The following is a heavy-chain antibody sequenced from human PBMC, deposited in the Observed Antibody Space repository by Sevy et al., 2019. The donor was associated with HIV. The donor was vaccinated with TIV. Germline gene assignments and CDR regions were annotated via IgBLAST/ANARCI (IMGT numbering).Heavy chain of an antibody. V-gene: IGHV4-39*01. D-gene: IGHD2-8*01. CDR1: VGSISGSTNY. Sequence: SKTLSLTCTVSVGSISGSTNYWGWIRQSPGKGLEWIGSLYYGGSTYLNPSLKSRVTTSVDTSKNQFSLKLNSVTAADTAVYYCVRHLTNYLYWYFDLWGRGALVTVSS. CDR2: LYYGGST. J-gene: IGHJ2*01. CDR3: VRHLTNYLYWYFDL.